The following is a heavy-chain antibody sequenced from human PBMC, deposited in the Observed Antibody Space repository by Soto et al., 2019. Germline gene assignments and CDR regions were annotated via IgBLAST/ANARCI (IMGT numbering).Heavy chain of an antibody. J-gene: IGHJ5*02. Sequence: GGSLRLSCAASGFTFRSFTMNWVRQAPGKGLEWVSTISSNSAYIYYTDALRGRFTISRDNAKNSLHLQMNSLRAEDAAVYYCTRDASRDSSARGWFDPWGPGTLVTVSS. CDR3: TRDASRDSSARGWFDP. CDR1: GFTFRSFT. CDR2: ISSNSAYI. D-gene: IGHD6-13*01. V-gene: IGHV3-21*01.